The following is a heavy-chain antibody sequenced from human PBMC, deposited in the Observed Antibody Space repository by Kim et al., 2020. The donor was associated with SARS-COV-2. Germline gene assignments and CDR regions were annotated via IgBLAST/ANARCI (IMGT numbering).Heavy chain of an antibody. D-gene: IGHD6-13*01. CDR1: GFTFSSYW. J-gene: IGHJ4*02. Sequence: GGSLRLSCAASGFTFSSYWMHWVRQAPGKGLVWVSRINSDGSSTSYADSVKGRFTISRDNAKNTLYLQMNSLRAEDTAVYYCATGYSSSWYGDWSFDYWGQGTLVTVSS. V-gene: IGHV3-74*01. CDR3: ATGYSSSWYGDWSFDY. CDR2: INSDGSST.